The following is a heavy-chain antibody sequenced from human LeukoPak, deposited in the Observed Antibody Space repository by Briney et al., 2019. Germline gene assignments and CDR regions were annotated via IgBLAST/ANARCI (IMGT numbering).Heavy chain of an antibody. J-gene: IGHJ4*02. CDR1: GFTFGNYG. V-gene: IGHV3-20*04. CDR2: INWNGGST. Sequence: GGSLRLSCAASGFTFGNYGMSWVRQAPGKGLEWVSGINWNGGSTGYADSVEGRFTIFRDNAKNSQYLQMNSLRVEDTALYYCARAQTYGDSRLLLDYWGQGTLVTASS. CDR3: ARAQTYGDSRLLLDY. D-gene: IGHD4-17*01.